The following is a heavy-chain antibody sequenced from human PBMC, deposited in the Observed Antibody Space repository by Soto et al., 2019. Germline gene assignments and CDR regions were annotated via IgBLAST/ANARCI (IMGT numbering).Heavy chain of an antibody. CDR2: INPNSGGS. J-gene: IGHJ6*02. CDR3: ARDRGTYYGMDV. D-gene: IGHD3-10*01. CDR1: GYTFTGYY. Sequence: QVQLVQSGAEVKKPGASVKVSCKASGYTFTGYYIQWVRQAPGQGLEWLGWINPNSGGSNYAQKFQGWVTMTRDTSIRTAYMELSRLTSDDTAVYYCARDRGTYYGMDVWGQGTTVTVSS. V-gene: IGHV1-2*04.